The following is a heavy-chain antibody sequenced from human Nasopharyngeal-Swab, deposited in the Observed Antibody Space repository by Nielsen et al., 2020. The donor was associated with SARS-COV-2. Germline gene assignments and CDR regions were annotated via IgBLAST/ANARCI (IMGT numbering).Heavy chain of an antibody. CDR2: ISVTGDDT. D-gene: IGHD2-8*02. V-gene: IGHV3-23*01. J-gene: IGHJ6*02. Sequence: GESLKISCAASGFTFSSYSMNWVRQAPGKGLECVSLISVTGDDTYYADSVRGRFTISRDLSKNPLYLQMNTLSADDTARYYCAKRGLVAGGGGVYYSGFDVWGQGTTVSVTS. CDR1: GFTFSSYS. CDR3: AKRGLVAGGGGVYYSGFDV.